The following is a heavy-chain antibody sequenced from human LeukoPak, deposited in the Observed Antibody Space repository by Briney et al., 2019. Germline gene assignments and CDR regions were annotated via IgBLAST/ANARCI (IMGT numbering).Heavy chain of an antibody. V-gene: IGHV3-30*02. CDR2: IRYDGSNK. Sequence: GGSLRLSCAASGFILSSCGMHWVRQAPGKGLEWVAFIRYDGSNKCYADSVKGRFTISRDNSKNTLYLQMNSLRAEDTAVYYCAKDQKHYYDSSGYYRIPHYWGQGTLVTVSS. J-gene: IGHJ4*02. D-gene: IGHD3-22*01. CDR3: AKDQKHYYDSSGYYRIPHY. CDR1: GFILSSCG.